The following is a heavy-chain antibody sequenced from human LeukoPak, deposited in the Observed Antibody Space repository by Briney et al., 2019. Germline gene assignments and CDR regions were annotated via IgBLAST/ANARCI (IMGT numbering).Heavy chain of an antibody. J-gene: IGHJ4*02. CDR2: IYNSGSP. Sequence: SETLSLTCTVSGGSMSSYYWSWIRQPPGKGLEWIGYIYNSGSPNYNPSLKSRVTISVDTSKNQFSLRLSSVTAADTAVYYCARSRGRSYGNWGQGTLVTVSS. V-gene: IGHV4-59*08. D-gene: IGHD5-18*01. CDR1: GGSMSSYY. CDR3: ARSRGRSYGN.